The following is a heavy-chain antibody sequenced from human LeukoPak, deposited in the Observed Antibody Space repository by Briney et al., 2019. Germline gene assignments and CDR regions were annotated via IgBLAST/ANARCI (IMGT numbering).Heavy chain of an antibody. CDR3: ARVGATYYYGSGDY. J-gene: IGHJ4*02. CDR1: GYTFTSYY. D-gene: IGHD3-10*01. CDR2: INPSGGST. V-gene: IGHV1-46*01. Sequence: GASVKVSCKASGYTFTSYYMHWVRQAPGQGLEWMGIINPSGGSTSYAQKLQGRVTMTTDTSTSTAYMELRSLRSDDTAVYYCARVGATYYYGSGDYWGQGTLVTVSS.